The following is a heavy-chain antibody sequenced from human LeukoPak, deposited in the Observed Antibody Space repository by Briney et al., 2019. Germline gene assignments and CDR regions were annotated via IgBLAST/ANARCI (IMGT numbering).Heavy chain of an antibody. CDR1: GGIFSSYT. J-gene: IGHJ4*02. V-gene: IGHV1-69*04. CDR2: IIPLLGIA. CDR3: ERDDADSAYADGDY. Sequence: GASVKVSCKASGGIFSSYTISWVRQAPGQGLEWMGRIIPLLGIANYAQKFQGRVTIIADKSTSTAYMELSSLRSEDTAVYYCERDDADSAYADGDYWGQGTLVTVSS. D-gene: IGHD5-12*01.